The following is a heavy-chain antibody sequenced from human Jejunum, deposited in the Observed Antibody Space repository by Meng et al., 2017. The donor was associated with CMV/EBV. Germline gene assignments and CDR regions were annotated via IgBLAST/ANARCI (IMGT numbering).Heavy chain of an antibody. V-gene: IGHV3-7*01. CDR1: GFTFSSYW. J-gene: IGHJ4*02. D-gene: IGHD1-14*01. Sequence: CAASGFTFSSYWMSWVRQAPGKGLEWVANIKQDGSEKYYVDSVKGRFTISRDNAKNSLYLQMNSLRAEDTAVYYCARDHRGRPQDYWGQGTLVTVSS. CDR3: ARDHRGRPQDY. CDR2: IKQDGSEK.